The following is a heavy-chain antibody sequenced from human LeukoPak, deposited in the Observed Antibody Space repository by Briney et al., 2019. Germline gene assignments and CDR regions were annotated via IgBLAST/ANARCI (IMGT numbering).Heavy chain of an antibody. V-gene: IGHV1-69*13. J-gene: IGHJ5*02. CDR2: IIPIFGTA. Sequence: GASVKVSCKASGGTFSSYAINWVRQAPGQGLEWMGGIIPIFGTANYAQKFQGRVTITADESTSTAYMELSSLRSEDTAVYYCATYGSGSYYLANWFDPWGQGTLVTVSS. CDR3: ATYGSGSYYLANWFDP. D-gene: IGHD3-10*01. CDR1: GGTFSSYA.